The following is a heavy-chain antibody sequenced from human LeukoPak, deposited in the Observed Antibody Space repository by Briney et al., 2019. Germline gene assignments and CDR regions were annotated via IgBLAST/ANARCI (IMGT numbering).Heavy chain of an antibody. CDR2: IYHSGST. CDR3: ARGQKYTYGYTVTELGSRYFDY. D-gene: IGHD5-18*01. CDR1: GGSISSSNW. Sequence: SGTLSLTCAVSGGSISSSNWWSWVRQPPGQGLEWIGEIYHSGSTNYNPSLKSRVTISVDTSKNWFSLRLTSVTAADTAVYYCARGQKYTYGYTVTELGSRYFDYWGQGTLVTVSS. V-gene: IGHV4-4*02. J-gene: IGHJ4*02.